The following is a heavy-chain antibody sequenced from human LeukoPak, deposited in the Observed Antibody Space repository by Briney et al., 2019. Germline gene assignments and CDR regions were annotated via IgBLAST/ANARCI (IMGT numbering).Heavy chain of an antibody. CDR2: IYYSGST. D-gene: IGHD1-26*01. J-gene: IGHJ4*02. CDR1: GGSISSYY. V-gene: IGHV4-59*12. CDR3: ARDSSGSYYGYFDY. Sequence: SETLSLTCTVSGGSISSYYWSWIRQPPGKGLEWIGYIYYSGSTNYNPSLKSRVTISVDTSKNQFSLKLSSVTAADTAVYYCARDSSGSYYGYFDYWGQGTLVTVSS.